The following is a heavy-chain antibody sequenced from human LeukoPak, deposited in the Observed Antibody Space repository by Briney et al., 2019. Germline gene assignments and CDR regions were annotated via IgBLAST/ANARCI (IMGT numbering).Heavy chain of an antibody. CDR3: ARDVGGYYYDSSGYYYYFDY. Sequence: GGSLRLSCAASGFTFSSYSMNWVRQAPGKGLEWVSSISSSSSYIYYADSVKGRFTISRDNVKNSLYLQMNSLRAEDTAVYYCARDVGGYYYDSSGYYYYFDYWGQGTLVTVSS. CDR2: ISSSSSYI. D-gene: IGHD3-22*01. V-gene: IGHV3-21*01. CDR1: GFTFSSYS. J-gene: IGHJ4*02.